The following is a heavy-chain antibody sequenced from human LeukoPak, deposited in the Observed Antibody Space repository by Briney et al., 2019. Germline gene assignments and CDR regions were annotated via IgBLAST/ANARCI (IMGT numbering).Heavy chain of an antibody. D-gene: IGHD3-22*01. CDR2: IIPIFGTA. Sequence: GSSVNVSCKASGGTFISYAMSWVRQAPGQGLEWMGGIIPIFGTANYAQKFQGRVTITAAESTSKPYMELSRLRSEDTAVYYCARATHNYDSQEWGQGTLVTVSS. CDR1: GGTFISYA. V-gene: IGHV1-69*13. J-gene: IGHJ4*02. CDR3: ARATHNYDSQE.